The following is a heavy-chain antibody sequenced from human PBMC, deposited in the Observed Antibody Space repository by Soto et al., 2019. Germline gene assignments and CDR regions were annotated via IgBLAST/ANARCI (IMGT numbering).Heavy chain of an antibody. D-gene: IGHD3-3*01. CDR1: GYTFTSYG. J-gene: IGHJ5*02. CDR3: ARAPRSGYYHWFDP. V-gene: IGHV1-18*01. Sequence: GASVKVSCTASGYTFTSYGISWVRQAPGQGLEWMGWISAYNGNTNYAQKLQGRVTMTTDTSTSTAYMELRSLRSDDTAVYYCARAPRSGYYHWFDPWGQGTLVTVSS. CDR2: ISAYNGNT.